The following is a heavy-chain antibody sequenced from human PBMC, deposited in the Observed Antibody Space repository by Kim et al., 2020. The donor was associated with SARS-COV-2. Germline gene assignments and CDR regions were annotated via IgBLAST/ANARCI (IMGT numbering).Heavy chain of an antibody. D-gene: IGHD1-1*01. CDR2: IYYSGST. CDR3: ARVLVGTTAGGYYYYGMDV. J-gene: IGHJ6*02. CDR1: GGSISSYY. Sequence: SETLSLTCTVSGGSISSYYWSWIRQPPGKGLEWIGYIYYSGSTNYNPSLKSRVTISVDTSKNQFSLKLSSVTAADTAVYYCARVLVGTTAGGYYYYGMDVWGQGTTVTVSS. V-gene: IGHV4-59*13.